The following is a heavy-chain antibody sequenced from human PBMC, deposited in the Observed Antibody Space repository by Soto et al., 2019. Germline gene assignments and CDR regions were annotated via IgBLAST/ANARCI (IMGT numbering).Heavy chain of an antibody. J-gene: IGHJ6*02. D-gene: IGHD3-22*01. CDR3: ARYYYDSSSTYYYYGMDV. V-gene: IGHV4-4*02. CDR1: GGSISSSNW. Sequence: SETLSLTCAVSGGSISSSNWWSWVRQPPGKGLEWIGEIYHSGSTNYNPSLKSRVTISVDKSKNQFSLKLSSVTAADTAVYYCARYYYDSSSTYYYYGMDVWGQGTTVTVSS. CDR2: IYHSGST.